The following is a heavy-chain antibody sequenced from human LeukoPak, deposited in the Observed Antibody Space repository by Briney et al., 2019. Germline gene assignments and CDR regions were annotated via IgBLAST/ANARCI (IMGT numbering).Heavy chain of an antibody. D-gene: IGHD3-10*01. V-gene: IGHV1-2*02. CDR3: ARVRVRGVITSDY. Sequence: GASVKVSCKASGYTFTGYYMHWVRQAPGQGLEWMGWINPNSGGTNYAQKLQGRVTMTTDTSTSTAYMELRSLRSDDTAVYYCARVRVRGVITSDYWGQGTLVTVSS. J-gene: IGHJ4*02. CDR2: INPNSGGT. CDR1: GYTFTGYY.